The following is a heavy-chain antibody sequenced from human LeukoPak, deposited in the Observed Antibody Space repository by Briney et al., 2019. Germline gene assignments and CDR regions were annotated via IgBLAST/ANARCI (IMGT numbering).Heavy chain of an antibody. CDR1: GFTFSDYV. Sequence: GGSLRLSCAASGFTFSDYVMHWVRQAPGKGLEWVSLMWFDGSDKYYADSVKGRFTISRDNAKNTLYLQMNSLRAEDTAVYYCARAGDWYFDLWGRGTLVTVSS. CDR3: ARAGDWYFDL. CDR2: MWFDGSDK. J-gene: IGHJ2*01. V-gene: IGHV3-33*01. D-gene: IGHD7-27*01.